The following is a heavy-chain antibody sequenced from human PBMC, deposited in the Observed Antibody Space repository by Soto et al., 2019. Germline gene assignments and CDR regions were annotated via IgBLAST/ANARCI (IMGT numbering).Heavy chain of an antibody. Sequence: WGSLRLSCAAPGFKFNIHALHWIRQAPGEGLEWVSVMSPGGKSQYYADSVKVRLTIYRDTSKRTLYLQMTSLRPEDTAVYYCASGAAFSYDTSGXWGQGTLVTVSX. D-gene: IGHD3-22*01. V-gene: IGHV3-30*04. CDR3: ASGAAFSYDTSGX. CDR2: MSPGGKSQ. CDR1: GFKFNIHA. J-gene: IGHJ4*02.